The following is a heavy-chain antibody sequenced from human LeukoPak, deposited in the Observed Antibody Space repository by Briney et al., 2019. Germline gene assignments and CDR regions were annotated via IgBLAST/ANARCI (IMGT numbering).Heavy chain of an antibody. V-gene: IGHV4-59*01. J-gene: IGHJ3*02. CDR1: GGSISSYY. D-gene: IGHD5-18*01. Sequence: SETLSLTCTVSGGSISSYYWSWIRQPPGKGLEWIGYIYYSGSTTYNPSLKSRVTISVDTSKNQFSLKLSSVTAADAAVYFCAKDGYTYGYGAFDIWAKGQWSPSLQ. CDR3: AKDGYTYGYGAFDI. CDR2: IYYSGST.